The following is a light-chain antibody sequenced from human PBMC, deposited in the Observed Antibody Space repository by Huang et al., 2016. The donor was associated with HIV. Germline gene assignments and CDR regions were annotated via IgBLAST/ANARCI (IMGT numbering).Light chain of an antibody. Sequence: EIVLTQSPATLSFFPGQRVSLSCRASQNINTHLAWDQQIPGQPPRLLIYDASRRVPCGAARVSGSGSGTDFTLTISSLESEDFATYYCQQRVNGLTFGGGTKV. CDR2: DAS. CDR3: QQRVNGLT. J-gene: IGKJ4*01. V-gene: IGKV3-11*01. CDR1: QNINTH.